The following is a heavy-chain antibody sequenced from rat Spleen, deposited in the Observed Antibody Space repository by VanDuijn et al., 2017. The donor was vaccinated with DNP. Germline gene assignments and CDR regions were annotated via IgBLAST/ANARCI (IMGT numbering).Heavy chain of an antibody. CDR3: AKDIDNSNYWYFDI. Sequence: EVLLVESGGGLVQPGRSLKLSCVASGFIFSNYWMTWIRQAPTKGLEWIASINYDGYSTFYRDSVKGRLTISRDNAKSILYLQMESLRSEDTAAYYCAKDIDNSNYWYFDIWGPGTMVTVSS. CDR2: INYDGYST. J-gene: IGHJ1*01. D-gene: IGHD1-8*01. CDR1: GFIFSNYW. V-gene: IGHV5-31*01.